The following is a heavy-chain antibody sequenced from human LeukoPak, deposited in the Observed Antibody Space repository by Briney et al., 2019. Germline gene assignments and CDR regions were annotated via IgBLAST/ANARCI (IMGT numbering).Heavy chain of an antibody. J-gene: IGHJ1*01. CDR1: GFTFNKYT. Sequence: GGSLRLSCAASGFTFNKYTMNWVRQAPGKGLEWVSSISTSSSYIYYADSVKGRFTISRDNAKNSLYLQMNSLRAEDTAVYYCAIEGGYYDSSGYYYLPFQHWGQGTLVTVSS. CDR3: AIEGGYYDSSGYYYLPFQH. V-gene: IGHV3-21*01. CDR2: ISTSSSYI. D-gene: IGHD3-22*01.